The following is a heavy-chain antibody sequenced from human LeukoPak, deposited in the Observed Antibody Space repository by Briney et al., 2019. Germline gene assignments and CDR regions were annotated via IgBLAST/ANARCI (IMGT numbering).Heavy chain of an antibody. Sequence: SETLSLTCTVSVGSISSYYWSWIRQPPGKGLEWIGYIYYSGSTNYNPSLKSRVTISVDTSKNQLSLKLSSVTAADTAVYYCARAPNWGYYFDYWGQGTLVTVSS. J-gene: IGHJ4*02. CDR2: IYYSGST. CDR1: VGSISSYY. V-gene: IGHV4-59*01. CDR3: ARAPNWGYYFDY. D-gene: IGHD7-27*01.